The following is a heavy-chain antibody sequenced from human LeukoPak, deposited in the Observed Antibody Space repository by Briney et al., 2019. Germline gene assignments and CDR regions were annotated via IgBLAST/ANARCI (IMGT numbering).Heavy chain of an antibody. CDR2: IKQDGSEK. V-gene: IGHV3-7*01. D-gene: IGHD3-22*01. CDR3: ARDSPYYYDSSGYPQDAFDI. CDR1: GFTFRNYW. Sequence: GGSLRLSCAVSGFTFRNYWMTWVRQAPGKGLEWVANIKQDGSEKYYVDSVKGRFTISRDNAKNSLYLQMNSLRAEDTAVYYRARDSPYYYDSSGYPQDAFDIWGQGTMVTVSS. J-gene: IGHJ3*02.